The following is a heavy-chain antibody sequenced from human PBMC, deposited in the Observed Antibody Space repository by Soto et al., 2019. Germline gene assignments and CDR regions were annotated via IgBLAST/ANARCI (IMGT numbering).Heavy chain of an antibody. CDR2: INHSGST. Sequence: SETLSLTCAVYGGSFSGYYWSWIRQPPGKGLEWFGEINHSGSTNYNPSLKSRVTISVDTSKNQFSLKLSSVTAADTAVYYCARGASGYYDSSGYYSPYYFDYWGQGTLVTVS. V-gene: IGHV4-34*01. D-gene: IGHD3-22*01. CDR3: ARGASGYYDSSGYYSPYYFDY. J-gene: IGHJ4*02. CDR1: GGSFSGYY.